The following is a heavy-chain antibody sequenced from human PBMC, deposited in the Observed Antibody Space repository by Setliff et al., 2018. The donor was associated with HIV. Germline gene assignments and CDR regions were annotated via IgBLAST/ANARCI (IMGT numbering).Heavy chain of an antibody. CDR3: ARSGESFTTHFDA. CDR2: ISNNNDNT. V-gene: IGHV1-18*04. D-gene: IGHD4-4*01. J-gene: IGHJ3*01. Sequence: ASVKVSCKASGYTFTDFGLSWVRQAPGQGLEWMGWISNNNDNTDYAQDLQGRVTLTTDTSTATAYLELRSLRSDDTAVYYWARSGESFTTHFDAWGQGTMVTVS. CDR1: GYTFTDFG.